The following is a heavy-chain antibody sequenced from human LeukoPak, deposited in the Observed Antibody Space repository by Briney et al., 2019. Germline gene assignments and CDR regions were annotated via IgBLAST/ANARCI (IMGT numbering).Heavy chain of an antibody. CDR1: GFTFSHFW. CDR3: ARGLQGYYDSLTGYYRGRYYFDY. J-gene: IGHJ4*02. D-gene: IGHD3-9*01. Sequence: QPGGSLRLSCAASGFTFSHFWMSWVRQAPGKGLEWVAYIKKTGSETYYVDSVKGRFTITRDNTRNSLFLQMYSLRAEDTAVYYCARGLQGYYDSLTGYYRGRYYFDYWGQGTLVTVSS. CDR2: IKKTGSET. V-gene: IGHV3-7*03.